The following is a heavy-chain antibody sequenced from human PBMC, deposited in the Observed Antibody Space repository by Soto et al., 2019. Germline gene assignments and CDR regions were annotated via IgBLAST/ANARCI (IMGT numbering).Heavy chain of an antibody. CDR1: GYTFTSYD. J-gene: IGHJ1*01. CDR2: MNPNSGNT. D-gene: IGHD6-13*01. CDR3: ARSSSSSWLTFQH. Sequence: ASVKVSCKASGYTFTSYDINWVRQATGQGLEWMGWMNPNSGNTGYAQKFQGWVTMTRDTSISTAYMELSRLRSDDTAVYYCARSSSSSWLTFQHWGQGTLVTVSS. V-gene: IGHV1-8*01.